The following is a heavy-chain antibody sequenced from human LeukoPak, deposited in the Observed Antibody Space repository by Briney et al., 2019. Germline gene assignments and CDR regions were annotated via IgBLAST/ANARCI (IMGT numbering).Heavy chain of an antibody. V-gene: IGHV4-39*01. D-gene: IGHD1-1*01. Sequence: SETLSPTCTVSGDSISSSGYYWGWIRQPPGKGLEWIGSIYYSGSTYYNPSLKSRVTMSVDTSKNQFSLKLSSVTAADTAVYYCATTGTTTVMTVDYWGQGTLVTVSS. CDR2: IYYSGST. J-gene: IGHJ4*02. CDR3: ATTGTTTVMTVDY. CDR1: GDSISSSGYY.